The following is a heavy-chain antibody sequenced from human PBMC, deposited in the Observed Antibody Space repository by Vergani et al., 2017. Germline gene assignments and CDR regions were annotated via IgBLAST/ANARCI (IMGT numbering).Heavy chain of an antibody. CDR2: ITWNGDDT. V-gene: IGHV3-20*01. CDR1: GFTFNDYG. Sequence: EVQLVESGGGVVRPGGSLRLSCAASGFTFNDYGMNWVRQAPGKGLEWVSGITWNGDDTDYADSVKGRFTISRDNAKNSLYLQMNSLRADDTALYRCVRDRDFMDVWGNGTTVTVSS. CDR3: VRDRDFMDV. J-gene: IGHJ6*03.